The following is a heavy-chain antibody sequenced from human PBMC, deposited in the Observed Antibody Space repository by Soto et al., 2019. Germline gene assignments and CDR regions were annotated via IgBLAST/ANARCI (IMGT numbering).Heavy chain of an antibody. Sequence: PSETLSLTCTVSGGSISSYYWSWIRQPPGKGLEWIGYIYYSGSTNYNPSLKSRVTISVDTSKNQFSLKLSSVTAADTAVYYCARVPPPVVAATLVYWGQGTLVTVSS. D-gene: IGHD2-15*01. CDR3: ARVPPPVVAATLVY. J-gene: IGHJ4*02. V-gene: IGHV4-59*01. CDR2: IYYSGST. CDR1: GGSISSYY.